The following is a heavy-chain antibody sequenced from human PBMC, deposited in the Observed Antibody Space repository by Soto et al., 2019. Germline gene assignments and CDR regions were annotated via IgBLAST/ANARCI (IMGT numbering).Heavy chain of an antibody. V-gene: IGHV1-18*01. Sequence: QVHLVQSGAEVKKPGASVQVSCKASGYTFTSYGITWVRQAPGQGLEWMGWISAHNGNTGYAEKLQGRVIVTRDTSTSTAYMELRSLRSDDTAMYYCARWRYGDYWGQGALLTVS. J-gene: IGHJ4*02. CDR2: ISAHNGNT. CDR3: ARWRYGDY. CDR1: GYTFTSYG. D-gene: IGHD1-1*01.